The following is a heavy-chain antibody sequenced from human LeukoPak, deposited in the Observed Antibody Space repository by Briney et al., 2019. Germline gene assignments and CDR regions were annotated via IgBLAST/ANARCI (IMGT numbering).Heavy chain of an antibody. J-gene: IGHJ4*02. V-gene: IGHV3-66*02. D-gene: IGHD2-15*01. CDR1: GLSVTDTY. CDR2: IFTDGRS. Sequence: GRSLRLSCAASGLSVTDTYMTSARLAPGKGLEWVAIIFTDGRSYYGDSVKGRFTISRDRSRNTLYLQLNSLRVEDTATYYCARGECTGGSCPEHWGQGTLVTVSS. CDR3: ARGECTGGSCPEH.